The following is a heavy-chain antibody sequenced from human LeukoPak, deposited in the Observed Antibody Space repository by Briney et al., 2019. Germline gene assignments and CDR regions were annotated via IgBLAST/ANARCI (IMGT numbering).Heavy chain of an antibody. CDR1: GGSISSYY. CDR3: ARVKYNWNHAYYYYYMDV. J-gene: IGHJ6*03. Sequence: SETLSLTCTVSGGSISSYYWSWIRQPPGKGLEWIGYIYYSGSTNYNPSLKSRVTISVDTSKNQFSLKLSSVTAAVTAVYYCARVKYNWNHAYYYYYMDVWGKGTTVTVSS. CDR2: IYYSGST. V-gene: IGHV4-59*01. D-gene: IGHD1-20*01.